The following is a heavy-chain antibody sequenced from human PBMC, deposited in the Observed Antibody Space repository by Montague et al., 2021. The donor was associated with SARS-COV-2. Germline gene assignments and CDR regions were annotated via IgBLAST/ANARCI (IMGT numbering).Heavy chain of an antibody. CDR1: GFTFSSYE. J-gene: IGHJ4*02. D-gene: IGHD3-9*01. CDR2: ITSSGSTI. CDR3: ARDLRDYDILTGYL. V-gene: IGHV3-48*03. Sequence: SVRLSCAASGFTFSSYEMNWVRQAPGKGLEWVSYITSSGSTIYYADSVKGRFTISRDNAKNSLFLQMNSLRAEDTAVYYCARDLRDYDILTGYLWGQGTLVTVAS.